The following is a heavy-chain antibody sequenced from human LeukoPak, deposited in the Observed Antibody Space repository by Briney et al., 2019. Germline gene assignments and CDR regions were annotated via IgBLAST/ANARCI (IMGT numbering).Heavy chain of an antibody. CDR3: KSGGAAPGSFDY. J-gene: IGHJ4*01. CDR2: IKHDGSEQ. CDR1: GFTFSSYS. D-gene: IGHD1-26*01. V-gene: IGHV3-7*01. Sequence: GGSLRLSCAASGFTFSSYSMNWVRQAPGKGLQWVANIKHDGSEQYYVDSVKGRFTISRDNAKNSLFLQMNSLGVEDTAVYYCKSGGAAPGSFDYWGHGALVTVSS.